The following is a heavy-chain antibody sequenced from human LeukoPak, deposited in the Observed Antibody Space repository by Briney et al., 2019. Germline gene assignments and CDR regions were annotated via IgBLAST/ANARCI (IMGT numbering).Heavy chain of an antibody. Sequence: GESLRLSCAASGFTFSSYTMTWVRQAPGKGLEWVSSISRSGDYIFYADSVRGRFTISRDNAKNSLYLQMTSRRAEDTAVYYCAKDRLVGGSDRHPLDYRGQGTLVTVSS. D-gene: IGHD1-26*01. J-gene: IGHJ4*02. V-gene: IGHV3-21*01. CDR1: GFTFSSYT. CDR2: ISRSGDYI. CDR3: AKDRLVGGSDRHPLDY.